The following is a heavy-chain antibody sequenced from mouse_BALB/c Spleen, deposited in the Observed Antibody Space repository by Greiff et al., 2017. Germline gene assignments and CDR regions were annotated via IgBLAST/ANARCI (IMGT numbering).Heavy chain of an antibody. V-gene: IGHV1-77*01. Sequence: QVQLQQSGAELARPGASVKLSCTASGYTFTDYYINWVKQRTGQGLEWIGEIYPGSGNTYYNEKFKGKATLTADKSSSTAYMQLSSLTSEDTAVYFCAKEITTATFYAMDYWGQGTSVTVSS. J-gene: IGHJ4*01. CDR3: AKEITTATFYAMDY. CDR2: IYPGSGNT. D-gene: IGHD1-2*01. CDR1: GYTFTDYY.